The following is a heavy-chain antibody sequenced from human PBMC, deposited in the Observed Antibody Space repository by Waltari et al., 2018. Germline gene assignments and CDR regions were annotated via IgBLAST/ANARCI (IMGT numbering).Heavy chain of an antibody. CDR1: GYGFTKYN. V-gene: IGHV1-46*01. CDR3: VSGLYYDRSTHYWYKHSMDT. D-gene: IGHD3-16*01. Sequence: QVRLVRSGAEVQRPGASVQVPCTAFGYGFTKYNVQWVPQAPGQGLEWMGIVYPRNGRAPFAEKSPDRVTMTTVTSTTPFYMQPSSLTSDDTAVYFCVSGLYYDRSTHYWYKHSMDTWGEGTSVTVSS. CDR2: VYPRNGRA. J-gene: IGHJ6*03.